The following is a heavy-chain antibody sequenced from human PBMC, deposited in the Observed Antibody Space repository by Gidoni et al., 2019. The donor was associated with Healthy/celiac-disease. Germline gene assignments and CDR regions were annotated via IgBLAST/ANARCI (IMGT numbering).Heavy chain of an antibody. Sequence: QVQLVQSGAEVTKPGSSVKVSCKASGGTFRSYAISWVRQAPGQGLEWMGGIIPIFGTANYAQKFQGRVTSTADESTSTAYMELSSLRSEDTAVYYCAREVSDSSGYIYYYGMDVWGQGTTVTVSS. CDR3: AREVSDSSGYIYYYGMDV. CDR1: GGTFRSYA. V-gene: IGHV1-69*01. J-gene: IGHJ6*02. CDR2: IIPIFGTA. D-gene: IGHD3-22*01.